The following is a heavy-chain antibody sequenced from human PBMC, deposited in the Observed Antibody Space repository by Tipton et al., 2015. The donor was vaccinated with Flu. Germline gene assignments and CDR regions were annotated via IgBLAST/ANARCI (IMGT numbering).Heavy chain of an antibody. CDR2: IIPGPGGT. CDR3: ARGGVDVDTSRLGWFKS. J-gene: IGHJ5*01. CDR1: GGTFSNYP. V-gene: IGHV1-69*09. Sequence: QVQLVQSGTEVKKPGSSVKVSCKASGGTFSNYPINWVRQAPGQGLEWMGRIIPGPGGTSHARKFLGSLTISADESTRTAHMELKSLRSEDTAFYYCARGGVDVDTSRLGWFKSWGQGTLVTVSS. D-gene: IGHD5-12*01.